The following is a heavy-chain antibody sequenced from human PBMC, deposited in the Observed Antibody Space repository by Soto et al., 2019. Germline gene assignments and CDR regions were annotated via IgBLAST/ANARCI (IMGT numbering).Heavy chain of an antibody. CDR2: INTDGSST. J-gene: IGHJ6*02. D-gene: IGHD1-1*01. CDR1: GFTFSTYW. CDR3: ARVEGARKYYYYYGMDV. V-gene: IGHV3-74*01. Sequence: PGGSLRLSCVVSGFTFSTYWMHWVRQAPGKGLEWVSHINTDGSSTSYAGSVKGRFTISRDNAKNTLYLQMNSLRAEDTAVYFCARVEGARKYYYYYGMDVWGQGTTVTVSS.